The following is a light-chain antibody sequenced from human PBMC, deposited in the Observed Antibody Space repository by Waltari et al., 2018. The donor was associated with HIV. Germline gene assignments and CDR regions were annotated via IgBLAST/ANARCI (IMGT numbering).Light chain of an antibody. CDR2: STS. CDR3: LLYYGGAQLV. J-gene: IGLJ3*02. CDR1: TGTVTSGHY. V-gene: IGLV7-43*01. Sequence: QTVVTQEPSLTVSPGGTVTLTCASSTGTVTSGHYPNWCQQKPGQAPRALICSTSNKPAWTPARCSGALLGGKAALTLSGVQPEDEAEYYCLLYYGGAQLVFGGGTRLTVL.